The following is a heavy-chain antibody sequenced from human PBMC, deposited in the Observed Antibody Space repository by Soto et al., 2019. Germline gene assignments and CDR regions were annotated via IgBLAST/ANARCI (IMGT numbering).Heavy chain of an antibody. V-gene: IGHV3-23*01. CDR3: AKPLQQWLLQGSGVDV. CDR2: ISGDTATT. J-gene: IGHJ6*02. CDR1: GFSFSEYS. D-gene: IGHD6-19*01. Sequence: GGSLRLSCAASGFSFSEYSMTWVRQAPGKGLQWVSAISGDTATTHYADSVKGRFTISRDNSRDTLYLQMNSLRVEDTAIYYCAKPLQQWLLQGSGVDVWGQGTTGTVSS.